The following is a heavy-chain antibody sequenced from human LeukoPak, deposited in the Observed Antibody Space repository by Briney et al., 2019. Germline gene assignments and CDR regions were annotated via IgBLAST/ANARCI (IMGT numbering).Heavy chain of an antibody. CDR1: GGSICRDS. CDR3: ARWHSHGRYFDY. J-gene: IGHJ4*02. D-gene: IGHD2-21*01. CDR2: IYTSGST. V-gene: IGHV4-4*07. Sequence: SETLSLKCTVAGGSICRDSWSWMRQPAGKGLEWIRRIYTSGSTNYNPSLNSRVTMSVDTSKNQFSLKLTSATAADTAVYYCARWHSHGRYFDYWGQGALATVSS.